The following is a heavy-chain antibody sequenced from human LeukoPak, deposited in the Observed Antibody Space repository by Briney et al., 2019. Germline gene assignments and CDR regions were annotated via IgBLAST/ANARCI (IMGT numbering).Heavy chain of an antibody. V-gene: IGHV1-24*01. D-gene: IGHD3-22*01. CDR2: FDPDDGET. J-gene: IGHJ4*02. Sequence: ASVKVSCKVSGYTLTELSMHWVRQAPGKGLEWMGGFDPDDGETIYAQKFQGRVTMTEDTSTDTAYMELSSLRSEDTAVYYCATAERYYYDSSGYYWDYWGQGTLVTVSS. CDR1: GYTLTELS. CDR3: ATAERYYYDSSGYYWDY.